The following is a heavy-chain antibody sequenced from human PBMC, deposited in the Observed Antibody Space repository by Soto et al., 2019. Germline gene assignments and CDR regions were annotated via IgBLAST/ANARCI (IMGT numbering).Heavy chain of an antibody. CDR1: GFTVSSNY. J-gene: IGHJ4*02. V-gene: IGHV3-66*01. CDR2: IYSGGST. CDR3: ATAKLLLPWLFDY. Sequence: LRLSCAASGFTVSSNYMSWVRQAPGKGLEWVSVIYSGGSTYYADSVKGRFTISRDDSKNTLFLQMNSLRAEDTAVYYCATAKLLLPWLFDYWGQGTLVTVSS. D-gene: IGHD2-15*01.